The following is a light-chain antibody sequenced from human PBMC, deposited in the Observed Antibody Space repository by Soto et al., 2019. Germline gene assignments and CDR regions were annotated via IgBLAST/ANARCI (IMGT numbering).Light chain of an antibody. CDR3: QQYYSSPTWT. CDR1: QSIFYSSNNKNY. Sequence: DIVMTQSPDSLAVSLGERATINCTSSQSIFYSSNNKNYLAWYQQKPGQPPKLLIYWASTRESGVPDRFSGSGSGTDFTLTISSLQAEDVAVYHCQQYYSSPTWTFGQGTKVDIK. CDR2: WAS. J-gene: IGKJ1*01. V-gene: IGKV4-1*01.